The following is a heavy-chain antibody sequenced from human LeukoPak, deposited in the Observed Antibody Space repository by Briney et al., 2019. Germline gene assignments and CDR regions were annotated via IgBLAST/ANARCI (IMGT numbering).Heavy chain of an antibody. CDR3: AKQEKYCSSTSCYNYYYYGMDA. CDR1: GFTFSSYA. D-gene: IGHD2-2*02. J-gene: IGHJ6*02. V-gene: IGHV3-23*01. Sequence: PGGSLRLSCAASGFTFSSYAMSWVRQAPGKGLGWVSAISGSGGSTYYADSVKGRFTISRDNSKNTLYLQMNSLRAEDTAVYYCAKQEKYCSSTSCYNYYYYGMDAWGQGTTVTVSS. CDR2: ISGSGGST.